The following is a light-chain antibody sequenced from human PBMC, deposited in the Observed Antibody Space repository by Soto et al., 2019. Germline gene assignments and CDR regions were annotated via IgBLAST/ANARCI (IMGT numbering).Light chain of an antibody. CDR3: RSYTSSSSYV. V-gene: IGLV2-14*03. Sequence: QSALTQPASVSGSPGQSITISCTGTSSDVGGYNYVSWYQQHPGKAPKVMIYDVNNRPSGVSNRFSGSKSGNTAPLTISGLQDEDEADYYCRSYTSSSSYVFGTGTKLTVL. CDR1: SSDVGGYNY. CDR2: DVN. J-gene: IGLJ1*01.